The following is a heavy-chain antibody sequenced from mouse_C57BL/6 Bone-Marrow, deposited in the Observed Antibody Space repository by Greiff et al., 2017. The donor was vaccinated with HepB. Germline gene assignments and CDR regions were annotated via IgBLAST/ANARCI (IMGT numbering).Heavy chain of an antibody. CDR2: INPGSGGT. D-gene: IGHD1-1*01. CDR1: GYAFTNYL. CDR3: ARDGSSYVPYYYAMDY. Sequence: QVQLQQSGAELVRPGTSVKVSCKASGYAFTNYLIEWVKQRPGQGLEWIGVINPGSGGTNYNEKFKGKATLTADKSSSTAYMQLSSLTSEDSAVYFCARDGSSYVPYYYAMDYWGQRTSVTVSS. V-gene: IGHV1-54*01. J-gene: IGHJ4*01.